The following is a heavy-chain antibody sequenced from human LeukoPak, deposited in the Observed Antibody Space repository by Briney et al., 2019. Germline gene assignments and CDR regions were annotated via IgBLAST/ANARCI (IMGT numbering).Heavy chain of an antibody. CDR3: ARQYDFWSAPHGVYFDY. V-gene: IGHV5-51*01. CDR2: IYPDDSDT. CDR1: GYSFTTSW. Sequence: GESLKISCKGSGYSFTTSWIAWVRQKPGKGLEWMGIIYPDDSDTRYSPSFQGQVTISADKYISTAYLQWSSLEASDTAMYYCARQYDFWSAPHGVYFDYWGQGTLVTVSS. D-gene: IGHD3-3*01. J-gene: IGHJ4*02.